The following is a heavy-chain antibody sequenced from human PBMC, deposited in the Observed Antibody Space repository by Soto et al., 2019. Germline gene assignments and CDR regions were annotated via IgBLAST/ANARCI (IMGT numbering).Heavy chain of an antibody. CDR1: GFTFSSYA. J-gene: IGHJ3*02. CDR2: ISYDGSNK. V-gene: IGHV3-30-3*01. CDR3: ARNSAAFDI. D-gene: IGHD2-15*01. Sequence: QVQLVESGGGVVQPGRSLRLSCAASGFTFSSYAMHWVRQAPGKGLEWVAVISYDGSNKYYADSVKGRFTISRDNSKNTLYLQMNSLRAEDTAVYYGARNSAAFDIWGQGTMVTFSS.